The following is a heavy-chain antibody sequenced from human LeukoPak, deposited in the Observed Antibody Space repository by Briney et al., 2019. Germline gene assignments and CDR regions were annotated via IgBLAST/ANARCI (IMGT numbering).Heavy chain of an antibody. CDR3: AKDMGVVPAAPQN. D-gene: IGHD2-2*01. Sequence: PGGSLRLSCAASGFTFDDYAMHWVRQAPGKGLEWVSGISWNSGSIGYADSVKGRFTISRDNAKNSLYLQMNSLRAEDTALYHCAKDMGVVPAAPQNWGQGTLVTVSS. J-gene: IGHJ4*02. CDR2: ISWNSGSI. CDR1: GFTFDDYA. V-gene: IGHV3-9*01.